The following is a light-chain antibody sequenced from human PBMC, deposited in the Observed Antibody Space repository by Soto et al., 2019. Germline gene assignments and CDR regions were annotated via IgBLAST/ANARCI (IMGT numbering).Light chain of an antibody. CDR2: GAS. CDR1: QSVSSSY. CDR3: QQYGSSPPFT. J-gene: IGKJ3*01. Sequence: IVLTQSPCTLSLTPGERATLSCRASQSVSSSYLAGYQQKPGQAPRLLIYGASSRATGIPDRFSSSGSGTDFSLTISRLEPEDSAVYYCQQYGSSPPFTFGPGTRVDIK. V-gene: IGKV3-20*01.